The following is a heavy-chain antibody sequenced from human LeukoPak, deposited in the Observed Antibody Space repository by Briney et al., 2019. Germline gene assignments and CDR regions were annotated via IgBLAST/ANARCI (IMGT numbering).Heavy chain of an antibody. Sequence: PAGGSLRLSCAASGFTFRSYSINWVRQAPGKGLEWVAYISSSRSIIYYADSVKGRFTISRDNVKKTVDLQMNSLRAEDTAVYYCARDRHNWNLNDYYGMDVWGQGTTVIVSS. CDR3: ARDRHNWNLNDYYGMDV. CDR1: GFTFRSYS. D-gene: IGHD1-20*01. V-gene: IGHV3-48*01. J-gene: IGHJ6*02. CDR2: ISSSRSII.